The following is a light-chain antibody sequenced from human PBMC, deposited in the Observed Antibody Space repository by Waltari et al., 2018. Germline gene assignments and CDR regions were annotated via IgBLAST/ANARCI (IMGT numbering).Light chain of an antibody. J-gene: IGLJ3*02. CDR3: QSYDNINQGV. V-gene: IGLV6-57*04. CDR1: SGSIASNF. Sequence: NFMLTQSHSVSESPGKTVTISCTRSSGSIASNFVQWYQQRPGSAPTPVIYEDNQRPSGAPARFSGSIDSPSHPASLTISGLKTEDEADYYCQSYDNINQGVFGGGTKLTVL. CDR2: EDN.